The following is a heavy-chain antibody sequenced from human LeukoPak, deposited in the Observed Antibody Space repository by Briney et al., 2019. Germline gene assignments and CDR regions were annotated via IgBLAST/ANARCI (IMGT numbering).Heavy chain of an antibody. CDR2: IRGSGGRT. V-gene: IGHV3-23*01. CDR3: AKRGVVIRVILVGFHKEAYYFDS. CDR1: GITLSNYG. D-gene: IGHD3-22*01. J-gene: IGHJ4*02. Sequence: GGSLRLSCAVSGITLSNYGMSWVRQAPGKGLEWVAGIRGSGGRTNYADAVKGRFTISRDNAKNTLLLQMNSLRVEDTAVYFCAKRGVVIRVILVGFHKEAYYFDSWGQGALVTVSS.